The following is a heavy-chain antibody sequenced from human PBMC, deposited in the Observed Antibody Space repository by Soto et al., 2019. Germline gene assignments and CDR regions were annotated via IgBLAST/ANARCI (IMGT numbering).Heavy chain of an antibody. V-gene: IGHV4-61*01. J-gene: IGHJ5*02. CDR2: IYSSGST. Sequence: PSETLSLTCTVSGGSVSSDTHYWSWIRQPPGKRLEWIGFIYSSGSTNYNPSLKSRVTMSVDTSKNQFSLKLSSVTAADTAVYYCARDLAPPRSYYDFWSGPFGFDPWGQGTLVTVSS. CDR3: ARDLAPPRSYYDFWSGPFGFDP. CDR1: GGSVSSDTHY. D-gene: IGHD3-3*01.